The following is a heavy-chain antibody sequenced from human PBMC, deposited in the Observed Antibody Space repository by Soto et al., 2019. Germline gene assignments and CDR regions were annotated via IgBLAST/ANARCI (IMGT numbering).Heavy chain of an antibody. CDR2: IYYSGST. CDR3: ARAVEGYCSGGSCPGLAFDI. V-gene: IGHV4-31*03. CDR1: GGSISSGGYY. Sequence: QVQLQESGPGLVKPSQTLSLTCTVSGGSISSGGYYWSWIRQHPGKGLEWIGYIYYSGSTYYNPSLKSRVTISVDTSMNQFSLKLSSVTAADTAVYYCARAVEGYCSGGSCPGLAFDIWGQGTMVTVSS. J-gene: IGHJ3*02. D-gene: IGHD2-15*01.